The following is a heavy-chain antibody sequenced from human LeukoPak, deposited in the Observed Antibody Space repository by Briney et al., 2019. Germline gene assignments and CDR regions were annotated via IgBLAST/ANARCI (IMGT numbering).Heavy chain of an antibody. CDR2: IESDGSST. CDR3: AREKSRGYFDY. CDR1: GFTFSSYW. V-gene: IGHV3-74*01. J-gene: IGHJ4*02. D-gene: IGHD2-2*01. Sequence: GGSLRLSCAASGFTFSSYWMHWVRQAPGKGLVWVSRIESDGSSTSYADSVKGRFTISRDNSKNTLYLQMNSLRAEDTAVYYCAREKSRGYFDYWGQGTLVTVSS.